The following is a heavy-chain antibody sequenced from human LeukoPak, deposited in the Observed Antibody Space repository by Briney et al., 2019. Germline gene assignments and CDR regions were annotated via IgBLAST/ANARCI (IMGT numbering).Heavy chain of an antibody. CDR1: GYSFTSYW. CDR2: INSDGSRT. Sequence: GESLKISCKGSGYSFTSYWIGWVRQMPGKGLEWVSRINSDGSRTSYADSVKGRFTISRDNAKNTLYLQMNSLRAEDTAVYYCARGPMVRTNLFDYWGQGTLVTVSS. CDR3: ARGPMVRTNLFDY. V-gene: IGHV3-74*01. J-gene: IGHJ4*02. D-gene: IGHD3-10*01.